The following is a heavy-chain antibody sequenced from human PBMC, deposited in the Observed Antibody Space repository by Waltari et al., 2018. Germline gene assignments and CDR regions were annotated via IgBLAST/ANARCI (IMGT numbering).Heavy chain of an antibody. V-gene: IGHV3-23*03. CDR1: KFTVTKHA. D-gene: IGHD3-16*01. Sequence: EVQLLESGGGLVQPGGSLRLSCAASKFTVTKHAMSWVRQAPGKGLEWVSVIYSGGRTDFGDSVKGRFTMSRDDSKNTVDLQMNSLRPEDTALYYCARFGLALDLWGQGTMVTVSS. CDR3: ARFGLALDL. CDR2: IYSGGRT. J-gene: IGHJ3*01.